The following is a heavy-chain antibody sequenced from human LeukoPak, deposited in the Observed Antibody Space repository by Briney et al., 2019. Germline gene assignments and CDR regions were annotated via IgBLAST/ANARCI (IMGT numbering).Heavy chain of an antibody. Sequence: ASVKVSCKASGYTFTSYYMHWVRQAPGQGLEWMGIINPSGGSTSYAQKFQGRVTMTRDTSTSTVYMELSSQRSEDTAVYYCAREGVAGTPFARAFDYWGQGTLVTVSS. J-gene: IGHJ4*02. V-gene: IGHV1-46*01. CDR2: INPSGGST. CDR3: AREGVAGTPFARAFDY. D-gene: IGHD6-19*01. CDR1: GYTFTSYY.